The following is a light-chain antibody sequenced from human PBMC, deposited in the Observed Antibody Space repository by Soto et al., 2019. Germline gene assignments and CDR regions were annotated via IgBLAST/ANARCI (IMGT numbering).Light chain of an antibody. V-gene: IGKV3-11*01. CDR3: QQYDSSSPT. CDR1: QSVKSY. Sequence: ENVLTQSPVTLSLSPGERATLSCRASQSVKSYLAWYQQKPGQAPRLLIYDASNRAAGIPARFSGSGSGTDFTLTISSLDPEDFAVYYCQQYDSSSPTFGQGTKLEIK. CDR2: DAS. J-gene: IGKJ2*01.